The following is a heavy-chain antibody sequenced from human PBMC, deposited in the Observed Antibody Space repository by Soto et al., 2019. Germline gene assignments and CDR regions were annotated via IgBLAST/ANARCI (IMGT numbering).Heavy chain of an antibody. Sequence: SETLSLTCTVSGGSIGSSSYYWAWIRQPPGKGPEWIATIYYSGTTYYNPSLRSRVTISLDTSKNQFSLRLSSATAADTAVYYCARQFGSGSYFYWGQGTLVTVSS. V-gene: IGHV4-39*01. J-gene: IGHJ4*02. D-gene: IGHD1-26*01. CDR3: ARQFGSGSYFY. CDR2: IYYSGTT. CDR1: GGSIGSSSYY.